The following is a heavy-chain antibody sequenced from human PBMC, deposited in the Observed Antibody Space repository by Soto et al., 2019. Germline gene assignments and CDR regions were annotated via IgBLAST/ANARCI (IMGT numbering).Heavy chain of an antibody. J-gene: IGHJ4*02. Sequence: HPGGSLRLSCTASGFTFSRHAMTWVRQAPGKGLEWVSGLSDSGGSIYYADSVKGRFTISRDNSMNTLYLQMNTLRAEDTALYYCAKVSSSWYAGFFDLWGRGT. CDR3: AKVSSSWYAGFFDL. CDR2: LSDSGGSI. V-gene: IGHV3-23*01. D-gene: IGHD6-13*01. CDR1: GFTFSRHA.